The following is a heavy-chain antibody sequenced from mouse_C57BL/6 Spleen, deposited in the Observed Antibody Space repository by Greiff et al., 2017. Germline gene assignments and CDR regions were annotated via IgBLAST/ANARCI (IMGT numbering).Heavy chain of an antibody. CDR1: GFTFSDYG. CDR3: ARRGLPYYFDY. V-gene: IGHV5-17*01. Sequence: EVQLVESGGGLVKPGGSLKLSCAASGFTFSDYGMPWVRQAPEKGLEWVAYISSGSSPLYYADTVKGRFTISRDNAKNTLFLQMTSLRSEDTAMYYGARRGLPYYFDYWGQGTTLTVSS. J-gene: IGHJ2*01. D-gene: IGHD2-2*01. CDR2: ISSGSSPL.